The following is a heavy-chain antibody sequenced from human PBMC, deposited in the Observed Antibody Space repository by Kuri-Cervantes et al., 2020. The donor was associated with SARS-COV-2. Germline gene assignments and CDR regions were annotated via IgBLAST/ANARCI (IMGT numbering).Heavy chain of an antibody. CDR3: AKHSRVAAADYFDY. J-gene: IGHJ4*02. CDR1: GFTFSNYA. V-gene: IGHV3-23*01. CDR2: LSRTGATT. Sequence: GGSLRLSCAASGFTFSNYAMTWVRQAPGKGLEWVSTLSRTGATTYYLDSVKGRLTISRDNSKNTLYLQMNSLRAEDTAVYYCAKHSRVAAADYFDYWGQETLVTVSS. D-gene: IGHD6-13*01.